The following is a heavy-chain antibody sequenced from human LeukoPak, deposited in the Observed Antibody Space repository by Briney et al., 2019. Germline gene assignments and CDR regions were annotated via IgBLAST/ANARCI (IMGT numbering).Heavy chain of an antibody. V-gene: IGHV1-46*01. Sequence: PGSSVKVSCKASGYTFTSYYMHWVRQAPGQGLEWMGIINPSGGSTSYAQKFQGRVTMTRDTSTSTVYMELSSLRSEDTAVYYCARAPKSGSGSLEGSWFDPWGQGTLVTVSS. J-gene: IGHJ5*02. CDR2: INPSGGST. CDR3: ARAPKSGSGSLEGSWFDP. CDR1: GYTFTSYY. D-gene: IGHD3-10*01.